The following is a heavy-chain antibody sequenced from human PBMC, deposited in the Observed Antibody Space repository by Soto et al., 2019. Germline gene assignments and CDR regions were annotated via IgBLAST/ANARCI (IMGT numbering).Heavy chain of an antibody. CDR3: ARESPDGARLDT. J-gene: IGHJ5*02. CDR1: SGSINSGVDD. CDR2: IYHSGST. V-gene: IGHV4-30-4*01. Sequence: PSGSLSLACTVCSGSINSGVDDGCLNSQPPGKGLEWIGYIYHSGSTYYNPSLKSRVTISVDTSKNQFSLKLSSVTAADTSFSYCARESPDGARLDTCGQGLLVTVYS.